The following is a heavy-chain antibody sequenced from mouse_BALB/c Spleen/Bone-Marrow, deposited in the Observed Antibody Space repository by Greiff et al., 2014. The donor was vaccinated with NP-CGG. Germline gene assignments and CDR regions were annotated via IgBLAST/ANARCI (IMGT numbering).Heavy chain of an antibody. CDR3: ARHAYYDQTEVSFVY. D-gene: IGHD2-4*01. CDR2: ISGGGSYT. V-gene: IGHV5-9-2*01. Sequence: EVKLMESGGGLVKSGGSLKLSCAASGFSFNSYGMSWVRQIPEKRLEWVATISGGGSYTFYPDSVKGRFTISRDNAKNNLYLQLSSLRSEDTALYYCARHAYYDQTEVSFVYWGQGTLVTVSA. CDR1: GFSFNSYG. J-gene: IGHJ3*01.